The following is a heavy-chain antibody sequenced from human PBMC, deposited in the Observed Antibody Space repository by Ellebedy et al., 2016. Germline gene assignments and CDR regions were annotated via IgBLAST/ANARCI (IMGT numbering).Heavy chain of an antibody. V-gene: IGHV4-39*01. D-gene: IGHD1-26*01. Sequence: SETLSLTXTVSGGSISSSSYYWGWIRQPPEKGLEWIGSIYYSGRTYYNPSLQSRVTISVDTSKNQFSLKLSSVTATDTAVYYCTRLPLSGSVDYWGQGTLVTVSS. J-gene: IGHJ4*02. CDR2: IYYSGRT. CDR1: GGSISSSSYY. CDR3: TRLPLSGSVDY.